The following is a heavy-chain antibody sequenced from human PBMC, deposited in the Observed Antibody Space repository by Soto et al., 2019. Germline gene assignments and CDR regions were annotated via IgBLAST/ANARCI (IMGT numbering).Heavy chain of an antibody. CDR3: ARVGYCSSTSCFREPYYYMDV. V-gene: IGHV3-74*01. CDR2: INSDGSST. D-gene: IGHD2-2*01. Sequence: GGSLRLSCAASGFTFSSYWMHWVRQAPGKGLVWVSRINSDGSSTSYADSVKGRFTISRDNAKNTLYLQMNSLRAEDTAVYYCARVGYCSSTSCFREPYYYMDVWGKGTTVTVSS. CDR1: GFTFSSYW. J-gene: IGHJ6*03.